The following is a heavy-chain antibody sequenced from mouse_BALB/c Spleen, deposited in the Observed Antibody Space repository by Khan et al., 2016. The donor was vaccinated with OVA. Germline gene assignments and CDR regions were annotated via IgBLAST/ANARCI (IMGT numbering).Heavy chain of an antibody. CDR1: GFNIKDTY. CDR3: ARGGYGNYEFAY. V-gene: IGHV14-3*02. D-gene: IGHD2-10*02. J-gene: IGHJ3*01. CDR2: IDPANGNT. Sequence: VRLQQSGAELVKPGASVKLSCTASGFNIKDTYMHWVKQRPEQGLEWIGRIDPANGNTKYDPKFQGKATITADTSSNTAYLQLSSLTSEDTAVYYCARGGYGNYEFAYWCQGTLVTVSA.